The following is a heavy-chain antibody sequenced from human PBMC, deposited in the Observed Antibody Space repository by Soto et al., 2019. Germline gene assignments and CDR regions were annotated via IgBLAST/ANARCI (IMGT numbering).Heavy chain of an antibody. CDR3: ARDRVESGYPEYFQH. CDR2: ISGSGGST. V-gene: IGHV3-23*01. D-gene: IGHD3-22*01. Sequence: PGGSLRLSCAASGFTFSNYAMTWVRQAPGKGLERVSSISGSGGSTYFADSVKGRFTISRDNSKNTLYLQMDSLRAEDTAIYYCARDRVESGYPEYFQHWGQGTLVTVSS. J-gene: IGHJ1*01. CDR1: GFTFSNYA.